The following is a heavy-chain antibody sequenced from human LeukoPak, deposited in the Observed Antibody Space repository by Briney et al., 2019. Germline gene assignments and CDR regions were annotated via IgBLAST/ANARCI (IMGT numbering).Heavy chain of an antibody. CDR2: IKSKTDGGTT. CDR1: GFTFSNAW. CDR3: ANEIRPNDY. J-gene: IGHJ4*02. V-gene: IGHV3-15*01. Sequence: GGSLRLSCAASGFTFSNAWISWVRQAPGKGLEWIGRIKSKTDGGTTDYAASVKGRFTISRDDSKNTLYLQMNSLRAEDTAVYYCANEIRPNDYWGQGTLVTVSS. D-gene: IGHD4-17*01.